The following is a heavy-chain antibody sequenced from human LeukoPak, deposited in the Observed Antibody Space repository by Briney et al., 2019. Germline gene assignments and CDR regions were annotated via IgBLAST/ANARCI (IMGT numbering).Heavy chain of an antibody. Sequence: GGSLRLSCVASGFTFRNYWMTWVRQAPGKGLEWVAHINQDGSEEHYMDSVKARFTISRDNAKNSLSLQMNSLRAEDTAVYYCAKYGMGYSSSWYASNWFDPWGQGTLVTVSS. V-gene: IGHV3-7*01. CDR2: INQDGSEE. CDR1: GFTFRNYW. J-gene: IGHJ5*02. CDR3: AKYGMGYSSSWYASNWFDP. D-gene: IGHD6-13*01.